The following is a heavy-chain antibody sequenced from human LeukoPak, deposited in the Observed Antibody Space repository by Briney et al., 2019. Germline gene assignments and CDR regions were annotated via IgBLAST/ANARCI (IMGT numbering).Heavy chain of an antibody. J-gene: IGHJ4*02. Sequence: ASVKVSCKASGYTFTSYGISWVRQAPGQGLEWMGWISAYNGNTNYAQNLQGRVTMTTDTSTSTAYMELSSLRSEDTAVYYCARDIYGGTLGYWGQGTLATVSS. CDR2: ISAYNGNT. D-gene: IGHD3-16*01. CDR1: GYTFTSYG. V-gene: IGHV1-18*01. CDR3: ARDIYGGTLGY.